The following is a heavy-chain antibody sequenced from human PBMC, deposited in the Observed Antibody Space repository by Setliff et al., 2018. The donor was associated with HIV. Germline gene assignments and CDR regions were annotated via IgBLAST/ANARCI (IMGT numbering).Heavy chain of an antibody. D-gene: IGHD7-27*01. CDR3: ARDSKGHGSNWGPPGGYYMDV. Sequence: AASVKVSCKASGYTFTGYYMHWVRQAPGQGLEWMGWINPNSGGTNYAQKFQGWVTMTRDTSISTAYMELSRLRSDDTAVYYCARDSKGHGSNWGPPGGYYMDVWGKGTTVTVSS. V-gene: IGHV1-2*04. CDR1: GYTFTGYY. CDR2: INPNSGGT. J-gene: IGHJ6*03.